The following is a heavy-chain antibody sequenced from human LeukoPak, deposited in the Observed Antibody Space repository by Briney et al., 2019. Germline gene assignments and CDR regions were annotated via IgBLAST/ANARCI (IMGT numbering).Heavy chain of an antibody. V-gene: IGHV2-5*02. Sequence: SGPTLVKPTQTHTLTCTFSGFSLSTSGVGVGWIRQPPGKALEWLSLIYWDDDKPYSPSLKSRLTITKDTSKNQVVHTKTNIDPVDTATYYCALSSGYDFDYWGQGTLVTVSS. J-gene: IGHJ4*02. CDR3: ALSSGYDFDY. CDR2: IYWDDDK. CDR1: GFSLSTSGVG. D-gene: IGHD5-12*01.